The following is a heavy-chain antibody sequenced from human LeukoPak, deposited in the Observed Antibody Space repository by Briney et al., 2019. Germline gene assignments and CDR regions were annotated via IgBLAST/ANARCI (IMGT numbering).Heavy chain of an antibody. V-gene: IGHV3-74*01. D-gene: IGHD1-26*01. J-gene: IGHJ6*03. CDR3: AREWELRGAYYMDV. CDR2: ISSDGGNT. Sequence: GGSLRLSCAASGFTFSSYWMHWVRQAPGKGLVWVSRISSDGGNTVYADSVKGRFTISRENANDTLYLQMDSLRGEDTAVYYCAREWELRGAYYMDVWGKGTTVTVSS. CDR1: GFTFSSYW.